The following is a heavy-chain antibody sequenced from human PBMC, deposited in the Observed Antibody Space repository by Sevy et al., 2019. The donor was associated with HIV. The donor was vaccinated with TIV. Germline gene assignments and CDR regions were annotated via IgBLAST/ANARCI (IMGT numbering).Heavy chain of an antibody. V-gene: IGHV3-49*04. CDR2: IRSKAYGGTT. J-gene: IGHJ6*02. CDR3: TRDDNYYYYGMDV. Sequence: GGSLRLSCTASGFTFGDYAMSWVRQAPGKGLEWVGFIRSKAYGGTTEYAASVKGRFTISRDDSKGIAYLQMNSLKTEDTAVYYCTRDDNYYYYGMDVWGQGTTVTVSS. CDR1: GFTFGDYA.